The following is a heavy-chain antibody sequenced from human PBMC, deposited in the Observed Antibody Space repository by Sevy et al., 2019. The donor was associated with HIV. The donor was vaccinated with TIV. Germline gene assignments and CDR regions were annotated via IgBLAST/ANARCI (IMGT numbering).Heavy chain of an antibody. CDR1: GFTFSKYS. CDR2: LTFGCGEI. Sequence: GGSLRPSCAASGFTFSKYSMSWVRQPPGKGLEWVSTLTFGCGEITYADSVKGVSTISRDNSKSSVYLQMNNMSPEDTAVYYCAREGCNKPHDYWGQGTLVTVSS. CDR3: AREGCNKPHDY. D-gene: IGHD2-8*01. V-gene: IGHV3-23*01. J-gene: IGHJ4*02.